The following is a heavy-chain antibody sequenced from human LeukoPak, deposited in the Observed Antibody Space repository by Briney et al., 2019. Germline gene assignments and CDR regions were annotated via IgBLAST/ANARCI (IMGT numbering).Heavy chain of an antibody. V-gene: IGHV4-34*01. J-gene: IGHJ4*02. D-gene: IGHD2-21*02. Sequence: PSETLSLTCAVYGGSFSGYYWSWIRQPPGKGLEWIGEINHSGSTNYNPSLKSRVTISVDTSKNQFSLKLSSVTAADTAVYYCARYAVVTAYFDYWGQGTLVTVSS. CDR2: INHSGST. CDR1: GGSFSGYY. CDR3: ARYAVVTAYFDY.